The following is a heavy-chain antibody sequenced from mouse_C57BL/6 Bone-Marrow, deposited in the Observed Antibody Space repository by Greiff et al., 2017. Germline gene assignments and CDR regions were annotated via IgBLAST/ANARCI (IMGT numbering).Heavy chain of an antibody. D-gene: IGHD2-12*01. Sequence: QVQLQQSGPGLVAPSPSLSITCTVSGFSLTSYAISWVRQPPGKGLEWLGVIWTGGGTNYNSALNYRLSISKDNSKSQVFLKMNSLQTDDTARYYCARNWGGRRGYAMDYWGQGTSVTVSS. V-gene: IGHV2-9-1*01. J-gene: IGHJ4*01. CDR3: ARNWGGRRGYAMDY. CDR1: GFSLTSYA. CDR2: IWTGGGT.